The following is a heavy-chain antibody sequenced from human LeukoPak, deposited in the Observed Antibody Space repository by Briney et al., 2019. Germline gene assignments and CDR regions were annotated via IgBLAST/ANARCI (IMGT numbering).Heavy chain of an antibody. CDR3: ARSAYSSAGLYYYYYMDV. Sequence: SETLSLTCAVYVGSFSGYYWSWLRQPPGKGLEWIGEINNSGSSNYNPSLKSRVTISVDTPKNQFSLKLTAVTAADTAVYYCARSAYSSAGLYYYYYMDVWGRGTPVTVSS. V-gene: IGHV4-34*01. CDR1: VGSFSGYY. J-gene: IGHJ6*03. D-gene: IGHD3-22*01. CDR2: INNSGSS.